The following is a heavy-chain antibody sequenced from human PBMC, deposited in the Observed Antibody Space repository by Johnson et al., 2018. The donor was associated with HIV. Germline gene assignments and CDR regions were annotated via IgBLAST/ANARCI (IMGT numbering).Heavy chain of an antibody. V-gene: IGHV3-30*02. CDR1: GFTFSSYA. CDR2: IRYDGSNK. D-gene: IGHD3-9*01. Sequence: QVQLVESGGGLVQPGGSLRLSCAASGFTFSSYAMHWVRQAPGKGLEWVAFIRYDGSNKYYAESVKGRFNISRDNAKNTLYLQMNSLRVEDTAVYYCVRSNGRLAAFDIWGQGTMVTVSS. J-gene: IGHJ3*02. CDR3: VRSNGRLAAFDI.